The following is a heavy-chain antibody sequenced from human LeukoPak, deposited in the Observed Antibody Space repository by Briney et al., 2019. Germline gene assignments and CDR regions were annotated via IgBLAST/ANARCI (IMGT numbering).Heavy chain of an antibody. CDR1: GFTFSSYS. J-gene: IGHJ4*02. D-gene: IGHD6-13*01. CDR2: ISSSSSYI. CDR3: ATHPIGTGIAAAGRLTDY. Sequence: GGSLRLSCAASGFTFSSYSMNWVRQAPGKGLEWVSSISSSSSYIYYADSVKGRFTISRDNAKNSLYLQMNSLRAEDTAVYYCATHPIGTGIAAAGRLTDYWGQGTLVTVSS. V-gene: IGHV3-21*01.